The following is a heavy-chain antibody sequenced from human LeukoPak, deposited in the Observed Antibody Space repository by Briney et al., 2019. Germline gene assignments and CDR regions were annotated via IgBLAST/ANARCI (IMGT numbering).Heavy chain of an antibody. D-gene: IGHD3-10*01. CDR3: TRILGSYYFDY. CDR1: GGSISSYY. V-gene: IGHV4-59*01. CDR2: IYYSGST. J-gene: IGHJ4*02. Sequence: SETLSLTCTVSGGSISSYYWSWIRQPPGKGLEWIGYIYYSGSTNYNPSLKSRVTISVDTSKNQFSLKLSSVTAADTAVYYCTRILGSYYFDYWGQGTLVTVSS.